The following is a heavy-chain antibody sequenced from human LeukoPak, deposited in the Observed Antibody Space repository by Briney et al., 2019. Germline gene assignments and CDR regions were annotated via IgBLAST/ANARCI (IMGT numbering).Heavy chain of an antibody. CDR1: GGTFSSYA. J-gene: IGHJ5*02. CDR2: IIPILGIA. Sequence: SVKVSCKASGGTFSSYAISWVRQAPGQGLEWMGRIIPILGIANYAQKFQGRVTITADKSTSTAYMELSSLRSDDTAVYYCARAEEIAVAENNWFDPWGQGTLVTVSS. CDR3: ARAEEIAVAENNWFDP. D-gene: IGHD6-19*01. V-gene: IGHV1-69*04.